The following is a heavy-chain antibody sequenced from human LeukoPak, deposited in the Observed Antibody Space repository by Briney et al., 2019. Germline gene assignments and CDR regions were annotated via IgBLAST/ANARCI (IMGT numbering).Heavy chain of an antibody. Sequence: PGESLTLSCAVSGFSWSSYWINWVRQPPGKGLEWVANIKTDGSVNYYLASVKGRFTISNDNDNNFVYLQINVLSADDTALYYCAPSPGGQGALVTVSS. V-gene: IGHV3-7*01. CDR3: APSP. CDR1: GFSWSSYW. J-gene: IGHJ5*02. CDR2: IKTDGSVN.